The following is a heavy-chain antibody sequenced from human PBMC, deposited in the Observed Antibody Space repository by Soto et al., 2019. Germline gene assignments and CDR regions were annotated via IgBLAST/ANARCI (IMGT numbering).Heavy chain of an antibody. Sequence: QVQLVQSGAELKKPGASVKVSCKASGYTFSNYDMNWVRQATGQGPEWIGWVNPNNGDTGYAQKFQCRVTLNTDISTTTAYMELTSLRSEDTAIYYCAKVSRKGSAIDFDYWGQGTLITVSS. V-gene: IGHV1-8*01. CDR3: AKVSRKGSAIDFDY. D-gene: IGHD3-10*01. CDR1: GYTFSNYD. CDR2: VNPNNGDT. J-gene: IGHJ4*02.